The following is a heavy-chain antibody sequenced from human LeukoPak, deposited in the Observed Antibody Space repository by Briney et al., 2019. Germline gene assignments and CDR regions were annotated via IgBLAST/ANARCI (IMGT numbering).Heavy chain of an antibody. CDR1: GFTFSNYW. CDR2: INSDGSST. V-gene: IGHV3-74*01. CDR3: AGDYYYMDV. Sequence: GGSLRLSCAASGFTFSNYWMHWVRQAPGKGLVWVSRINSDGSSTNYADSVKGRFTISRDNAKNSLYLQMNSLRAEDTAVYYCAGDYYYMDVWGKGTTVTISS. J-gene: IGHJ6*03.